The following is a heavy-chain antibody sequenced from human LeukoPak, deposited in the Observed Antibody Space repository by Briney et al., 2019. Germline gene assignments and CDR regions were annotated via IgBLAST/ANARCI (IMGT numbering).Heavy chain of an antibody. D-gene: IGHD5-12*01. V-gene: IGHV1-3*01. Sequence: ASVKVSCTASGYTFTSYAMHWVRQAPGQRLEWMGWINAGNGNTKYSQKFQGRVTITRDTSASTAYMELSSLRSEDTAVYYCARDQGWLRSYFDYWGQGTLVTVSS. CDR2: INAGNGNT. CDR1: GYTFTSYA. CDR3: ARDQGWLRSYFDY. J-gene: IGHJ4*02.